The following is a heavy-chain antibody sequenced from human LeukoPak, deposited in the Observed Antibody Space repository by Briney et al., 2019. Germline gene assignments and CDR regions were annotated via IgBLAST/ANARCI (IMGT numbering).Heavy chain of an antibody. D-gene: IGHD2-2*01. CDR1: GGSISSHY. CDR2: IFYSGST. V-gene: IGHV4-59*11. J-gene: IGHJ4*02. CDR3: AREYCTSSSCYFDY. Sequence: SETLSLTCTVSGGSISSHYWSWIRQPPGKGLEWIGYIFYSGSTNCNPSLKSRVTMSVDTSKNQFSLKLSSVTAADTAVHYCAREYCTSSSCYFDYWGQGTLVTVSS.